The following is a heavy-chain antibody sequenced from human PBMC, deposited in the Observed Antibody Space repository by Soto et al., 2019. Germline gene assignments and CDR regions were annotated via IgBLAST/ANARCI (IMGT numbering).Heavy chain of an antibody. Sequence: GGSLRLSCAASGFTFSSYSMNWVRQAPGKGLEWVSYISSSSSTIYYADSVKGRFTISRDNAKNSLYLQMNSLRAEDTAVYYCAREEDYYGSGSWGHYYYGMHVRGQGTTVTVSS. CDR1: GFTFSSYS. J-gene: IGHJ6*01. V-gene: IGHV3-48*01. D-gene: IGHD3-10*01. CDR2: ISSSSSTI. CDR3: AREEDYYGSGSWGHYYYGMHV.